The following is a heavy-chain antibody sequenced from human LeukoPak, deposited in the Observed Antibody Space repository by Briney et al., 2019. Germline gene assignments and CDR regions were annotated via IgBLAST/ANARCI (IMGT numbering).Heavy chain of an antibody. J-gene: IGHJ6*03. Sequence: PGGSLRLSCAASGFTFSSYWMSWVRQAPGKGLEWVANIKQDGSEKYYVDSVKGRFTISRDNSKNSLYLQMNSLRAEDTAVYYCARLPKLWFAGDSYYYMDVWGKGTTVTISS. CDR2: IKQDGSEK. CDR3: ARLPKLWFAGDSYYYMDV. CDR1: GFTFSSYW. D-gene: IGHD3-10*01. V-gene: IGHV3-7*01.